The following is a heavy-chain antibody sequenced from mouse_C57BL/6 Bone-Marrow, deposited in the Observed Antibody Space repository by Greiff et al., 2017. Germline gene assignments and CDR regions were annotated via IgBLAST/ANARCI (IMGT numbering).Heavy chain of an antibody. V-gene: IGHV5-17*01. CDR1: GFTFSDYG. D-gene: IGHD4-1*02. CDR3: ASPTGTGYAMDY. CDR2: LSSGSSTI. J-gene: IGHJ4*01. Sequence: EVQVVESGGGLVKPGGSLKLSCAASGFTFSDYGMHWVRQAPEKGLEWVAYLSSGSSTIYYADTVKGRFTISRDNAKNTLFLQMTSLRSEDTAMYYCASPTGTGYAMDYWGQGTSVTVSS.